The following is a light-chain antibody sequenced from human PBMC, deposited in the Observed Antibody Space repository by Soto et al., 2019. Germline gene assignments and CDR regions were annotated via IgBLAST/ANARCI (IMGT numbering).Light chain of an antibody. J-gene: IGKJ1*01. CDR3: QQYNNWPRT. Sequence: EIVLTQSPGTLSLSPGERATLSCRASQSFSSSSLAWYQQKPGQAPRLLIYGASTRATGIPARFSGSGSGTEFTLTISSLQSEDFAVYYCQQYNNWPRTFGQGTKVDI. V-gene: IGKV3-15*01. CDR2: GAS. CDR1: QSFSSS.